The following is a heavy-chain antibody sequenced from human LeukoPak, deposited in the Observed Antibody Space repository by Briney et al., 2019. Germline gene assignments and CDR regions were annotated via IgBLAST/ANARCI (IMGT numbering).Heavy chain of an antibody. CDR1: GFTFSSYG. V-gene: IGHV3-30*03. Sequence: GGSLRLSCAASGFTFSSYGMHWVRQAPGKGLEWVAVISYDGSNKYYADSVKGRFTISRDNSKNTLYLQMNSLRAEDTAVYYCARDLGWDFFDLGAKGKMVPVFS. J-gene: IGHJ3*01. CDR3: ARDLGWDFFDL. CDR2: ISYDGSNK. D-gene: IGHD4-23*01.